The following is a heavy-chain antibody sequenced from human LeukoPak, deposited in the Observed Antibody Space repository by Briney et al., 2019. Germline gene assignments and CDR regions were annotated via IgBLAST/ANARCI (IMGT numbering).Heavy chain of an antibody. CDR3: ARDRGNSDPGDWFDS. CDR1: GFTFSDYY. Sequence: GGSLRLSCAASGFTFSDYYMSWIRQAPGKGLEWVSFISGSGSTVYYAASVRGRFTISRDNAKNSLFLQMNSLRAEDTAVYYCARDRGNSDPGDWFDSWGQGTLVTVSS. D-gene: IGHD4-23*01. J-gene: IGHJ5*01. CDR2: ISGSGSTV. V-gene: IGHV3-11*01.